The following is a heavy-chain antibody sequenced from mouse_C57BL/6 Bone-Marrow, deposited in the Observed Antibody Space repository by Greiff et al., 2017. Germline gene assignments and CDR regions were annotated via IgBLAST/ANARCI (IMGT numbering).Heavy chain of an antibody. V-gene: IGHV1-39*01. J-gene: IGHJ4*01. CDR1: GYSFTDYN. Sequence: VQLKESGPELVKPGASVKISCKASGYSFTDYNMNWVKQSNGKSLEWNGVINPNYGTTSYNQKFKGKATLTVDQSSSTAYMQLNSLTSEDSAVYYCARGDEIWDYSMDYWGQGTSVTVSS. CDR3: ARGDEIWDYSMDY. D-gene: IGHD1-1*01. CDR2: INPNYGTT.